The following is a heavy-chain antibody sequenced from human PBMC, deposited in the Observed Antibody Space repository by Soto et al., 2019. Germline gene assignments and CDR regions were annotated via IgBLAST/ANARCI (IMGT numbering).Heavy chain of an antibody. V-gene: IGHV4-31*03. D-gene: IGHD4-17*01. Sequence: PSETLSLTCTVSGGSISSGGYYWSWIRQHPGKGLEWIGYIYYSGSTYYTPSLKSRVTISVDTSKNQFSLKLSSGTAADTAVYYCARDYGGKGWFDPWGQGTLVTVSS. CDR3: ARDYGGKGWFDP. J-gene: IGHJ5*02. CDR1: GGSISSGGYY. CDR2: IYYSGST.